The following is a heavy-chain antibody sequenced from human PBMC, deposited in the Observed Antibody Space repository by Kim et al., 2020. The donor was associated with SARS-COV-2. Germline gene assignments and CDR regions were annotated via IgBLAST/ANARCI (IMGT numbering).Heavy chain of an antibody. V-gene: IGHV1-69*13. CDR2: IIPIFGTA. CDR1: GGTFSSYA. Sequence: SVKVSCKASGGTFSSYASSWVRQAPGQGLEWMGGIIPIFGTANYAQKFQGRVTITADESTSTAYMELSSLRSEDTAVYYCARGGPRRYCSGGSCLSQGGYFDYWGQGTLVTVSS. D-gene: IGHD2-15*01. J-gene: IGHJ4*02. CDR3: ARGGPRRYCSGGSCLSQGGYFDY.